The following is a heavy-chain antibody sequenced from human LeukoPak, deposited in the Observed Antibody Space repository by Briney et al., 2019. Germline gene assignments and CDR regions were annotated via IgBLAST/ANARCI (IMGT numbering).Heavy chain of an antibody. CDR3: ARLLDNDSSGDPDTFDM. CDR1: AGSMRSHY. D-gene: IGHD3-22*01. Sequence: SETLSLTCTVSAGSMRSHYWSWIRQPPGKGLEWMGFIYYGGTTRYKPSLQSRVTISADTSKNQFSLKLTSVTAADTAVYFCARLLDNDSSGDPDTFDMWGQGTMVTVSS. J-gene: IGHJ3*02. CDR2: IYYGGTT. V-gene: IGHV4-59*11.